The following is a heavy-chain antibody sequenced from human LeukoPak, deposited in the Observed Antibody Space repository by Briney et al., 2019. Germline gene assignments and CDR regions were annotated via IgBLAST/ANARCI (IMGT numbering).Heavy chain of an antibody. CDR1: GGSISSYY. CDR3: ARADGTNYYYYGMDV. CDR2: IHYSGST. D-gene: IGHD2-2*01. Sequence: SETLSLTCTVSGGSISSYYWSWIRRPPGKGLEWIGYIHYSGSTNYNPSLKSRVTISLDTSKSQFSLKLSSVTAADTAVYYCARADGTNYYYYGMDVWGQGTTVTVSS. V-gene: IGHV4-59*01. J-gene: IGHJ6*02.